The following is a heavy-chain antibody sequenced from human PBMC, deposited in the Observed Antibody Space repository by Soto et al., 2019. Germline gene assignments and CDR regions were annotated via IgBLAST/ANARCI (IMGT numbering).Heavy chain of an antibody. CDR3: ARGGQDYYDSSGYSRYFDY. V-gene: IGHV1-69*13. J-gene: IGHJ4*02. D-gene: IGHD3-22*01. CDR1: GGTFSSYA. CDR2: IIPIFGTA. Sequence: VASVKVSCKASGGTFSSYAISWVRQAPGQGLEWMGGIIPIFGTANYAQKFQGRVTITADESTSTAYMELSSLRSEDTAVYCCARGGQDYYDSSGYSRYFDYWGQGTLVTVSS.